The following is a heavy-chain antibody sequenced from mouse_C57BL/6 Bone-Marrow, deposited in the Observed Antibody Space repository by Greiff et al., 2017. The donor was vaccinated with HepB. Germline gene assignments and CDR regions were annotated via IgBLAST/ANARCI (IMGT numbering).Heavy chain of an antibody. CDR2: INPNNGGT. CDR3: ARGIYYGNYVAMDY. J-gene: IGHJ4*01. CDR1: GYTFTNYY. D-gene: IGHD2-1*01. Sequence: EVQLQQSGPELVKPGASVKMSCKASGYTFTNYYMNWVKQSHGQSLEWIGDINPNNGGTSYNQKFKGKATLTVDKSSSTAYMELRSLTSEDSAVYYCARGIYYGNYVAMDYWGQGTSVTVSS. V-gene: IGHV1-26*01.